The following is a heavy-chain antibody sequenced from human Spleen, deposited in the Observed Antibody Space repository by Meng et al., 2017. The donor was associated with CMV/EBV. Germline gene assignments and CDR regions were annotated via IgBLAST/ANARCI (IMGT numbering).Heavy chain of an antibody. CDR3: AKPQSGPAGVYYYYYGMDV. Sequence: ETLSLTCAASGFTFSSYAMSWVRQAPGKGLEWVSAISGSGGSTYYADSVKGRFTISRDNSKDTLYLQMNSLRAEDTAVYYCAKPQSGPAGVYYYYYGMDVWGQGTTVTVSS. V-gene: IGHV3-23*01. CDR1: GFTFSSYA. D-gene: IGHD2-2*01. CDR2: ISGSGGST. J-gene: IGHJ6*02.